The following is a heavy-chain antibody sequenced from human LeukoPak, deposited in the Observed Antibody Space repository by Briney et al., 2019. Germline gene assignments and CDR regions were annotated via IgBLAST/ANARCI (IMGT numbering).Heavy chain of an antibody. V-gene: IGHV1-2*06. CDR3: ARGRSKINWFDP. CDR1: GYTFTGYY. Sequence: GASVKVSCKASGYTFTGYYMHWVRQAPGQGLEWMGRINPNSGGTNYAQKFQGRVTMTRDTSISTGYMELSRLRSDDTAVYYCARGRSKINWFDPWGQGTLVTVSS. D-gene: IGHD3-10*01. J-gene: IGHJ5*02. CDR2: INPNSGGT.